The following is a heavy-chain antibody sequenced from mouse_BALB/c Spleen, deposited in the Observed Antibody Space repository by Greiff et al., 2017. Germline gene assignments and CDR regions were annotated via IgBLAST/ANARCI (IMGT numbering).Heavy chain of an antibody. Sequence: EVMLVESGGGLVKPGGSLKISCAASGFTFSSYAMSWVRETPEKRLEWVASICSGGSTYYPASVKGRFTISRDNARNILYLQMSSLRSEDTAMYYCARGKDEWFAYWGQGTLVTVSA. J-gene: IGHJ3*01. CDR3: ARGKDEWFAY. CDR1: GFTFSSYA. CDR2: ICSGGST. V-gene: IGHV5-6-5*01.